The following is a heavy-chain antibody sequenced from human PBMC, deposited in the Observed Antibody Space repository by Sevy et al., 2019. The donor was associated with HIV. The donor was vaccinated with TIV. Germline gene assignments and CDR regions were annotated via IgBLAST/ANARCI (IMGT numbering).Heavy chain of an antibody. V-gene: IGHV3-23*01. CDR1: GFTFSSYA. D-gene: IGHD2-2*01. CDR2: ISGSGGST. J-gene: IGHJ4*02. Sequence: GGSLRLSCAASGFTFSSYAMSWVRQAPGKGLEWVSAISGSGGSTYYADSVKGRFTISRDNSKNTLYLQMNSLRAEDTAEYYCAKGLVVVPAATYYFDYWGQGTLVTVSS. CDR3: AKGLVVVPAATYYFDY.